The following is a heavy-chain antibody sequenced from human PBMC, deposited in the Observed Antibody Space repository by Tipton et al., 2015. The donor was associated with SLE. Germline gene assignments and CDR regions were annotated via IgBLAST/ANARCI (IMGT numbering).Heavy chain of an antibody. CDR1: GFTFSSYE. D-gene: IGHD3-22*01. V-gene: IGHV3-48*03. Sequence: GSLRLSCAASGFTFSSYEMNWVRQAPGKGLEWVSYISSSGSTIYYADSVKGRFTISRDNAKNSLYLQMNSLRAEDTAVYYCARVEDSSGYYCLDYWGQGTLVTVSS. CDR2: ISSSGSTI. CDR3: ARVEDSSGYYCLDY. J-gene: IGHJ4*02.